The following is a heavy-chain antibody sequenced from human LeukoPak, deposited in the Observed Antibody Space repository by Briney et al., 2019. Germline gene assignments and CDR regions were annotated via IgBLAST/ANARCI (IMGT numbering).Heavy chain of an antibody. Sequence: GESLQISCKGSGYSFTSYWIGWVRQMPGKGLEWMGIIYPGDSDTRYSPSFQGQVTISADKSISTAYLQWSSLKASDIALYCCARSITMVRGVIIAQYYFDYWGQGTLVTVSS. D-gene: IGHD3-10*01. J-gene: IGHJ4*02. CDR2: IYPGDSDT. V-gene: IGHV5-51*01. CDR1: GYSFTSYW. CDR3: ARSITMVRGVIIAQYYFDY.